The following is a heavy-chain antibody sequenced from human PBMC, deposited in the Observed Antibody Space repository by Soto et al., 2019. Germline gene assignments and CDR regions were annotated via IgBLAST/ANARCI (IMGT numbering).Heavy chain of an antibody. Sequence: PGGSLRVFSVASGFSFYTYAMSWVRQAPGKGLEWVAAIGGRGETTFYAESVKGRFTISRDNSKDTLYLQMNSLRPEDAAIYYCAKDWGATLGYFGYQGHLPLFPVCS. J-gene: IGHJ4*03. D-gene: IGHD3-16*01. CDR2: IGGRGETT. V-gene: IGHV3-23*01. CDR3: AKDWGATLGYFGY. CDR1: GFSFYTYA.